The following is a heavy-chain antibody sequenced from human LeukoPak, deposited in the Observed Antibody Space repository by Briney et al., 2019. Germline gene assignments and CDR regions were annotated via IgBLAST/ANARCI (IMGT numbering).Heavy chain of an antibody. Sequence: GGSLRLSCSASGFTFSSYTMHWVRQAPGKGLESVSAITTYGGSTYYADSVKGRFTISRDDSKNTLYLQMSSVRPEDTAVYYCVGGYSYGDYWGQGTLVTVSS. J-gene: IGHJ4*02. CDR2: ITTYGGST. CDR3: VGGYSYGDY. D-gene: IGHD5-18*01. CDR1: GFTFSSYT. V-gene: IGHV3-64D*09.